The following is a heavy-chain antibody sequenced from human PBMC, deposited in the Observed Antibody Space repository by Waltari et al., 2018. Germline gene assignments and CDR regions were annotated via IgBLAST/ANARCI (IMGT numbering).Heavy chain of an antibody. CDR1: GYTFTGYY. D-gene: IGHD3-10*01. CDR3: ARDRRFREAPGY. CDR2: INPNSGGT. V-gene: IGHV1-2*06. Sequence: QVQLVQSGAEVKKPGASVKVSCKASGYTFTGYYMHWVRQAPGQGLEWMGRINPNSGGTNYAQKCQGRVTMTRDTSISTAYMELSRLRSDDTAVYYCARDRRFREAPGYWGQGTLVTVSS. J-gene: IGHJ4*02.